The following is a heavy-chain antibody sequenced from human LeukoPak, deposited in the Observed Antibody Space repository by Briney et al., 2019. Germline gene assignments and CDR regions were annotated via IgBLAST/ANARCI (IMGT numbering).Heavy chain of an antibody. D-gene: IGHD5-18*01. CDR1: GFTFSSYG. Sequence: AGTLRLSCAASGFTFSSYGMHWVRQAPGKGLEWVGVIWYDGSNKYYADSVGGRFTICRDNSKNTLYLQMNSLRREDMAVYYCARGYSYGAAFDIWGEGTMVTVSS. CDR2: IWYDGSNK. V-gene: IGHV3-33*01. J-gene: IGHJ3*02. CDR3: ARGYSYGAAFDI.